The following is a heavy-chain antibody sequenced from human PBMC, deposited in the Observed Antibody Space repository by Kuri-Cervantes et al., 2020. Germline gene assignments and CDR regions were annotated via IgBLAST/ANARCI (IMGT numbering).Heavy chain of an antibody. CDR3: AKETTGYSYGNLDY. J-gene: IGHJ4*02. CDR2: ISYDGSNK. CDR1: GFTFSSYA. Sequence: GGSLRLSCAASGFTFSSYAMHWVRQAPGKGLEWVAVISYDGSNKYYADSVKGRFTISRDNSKNTLYLQMNSLRAEDTAVYYCAKETTGYSYGNLDYWGQGTLVTVSS. D-gene: IGHD5-18*01. V-gene: IGHV3-30*04.